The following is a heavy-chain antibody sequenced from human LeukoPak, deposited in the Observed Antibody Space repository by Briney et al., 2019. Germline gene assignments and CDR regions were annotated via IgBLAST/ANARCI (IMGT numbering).Heavy chain of an antibody. Sequence: GGSLRLSCAASGFTFSSYGMHWVRQAPGKGLEWVAVISYDGSNKHYADSVKGRFTISRDNSKNTLYLQMNSLRAEDTAVYYCAKAPATELYYFDYWGQGTLVTVSS. V-gene: IGHV3-30*18. D-gene: IGHD3-10*01. CDR1: GFTFSSYG. CDR3: AKAPATELYYFDY. J-gene: IGHJ4*02. CDR2: ISYDGSNK.